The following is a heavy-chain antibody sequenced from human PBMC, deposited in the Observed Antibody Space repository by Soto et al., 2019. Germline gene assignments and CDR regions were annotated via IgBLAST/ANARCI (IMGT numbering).Heavy chain of an antibody. V-gene: IGHV4-31*03. CDR2: IYYSGST. Sequence: SETLSLTCTVSGGSISSGGYYWSWIRQHPGKGLEWIGYIYYSGSTYYNPSLKSRVTISVDTSKNRFSLKLSSVTAADTAVYYCARVGTVLLWFGESPDWFDPWGQGTLVTVSS. CDR1: GGSISSGGYY. J-gene: IGHJ5*02. D-gene: IGHD3-10*01. CDR3: ARVGTVLLWFGESPDWFDP.